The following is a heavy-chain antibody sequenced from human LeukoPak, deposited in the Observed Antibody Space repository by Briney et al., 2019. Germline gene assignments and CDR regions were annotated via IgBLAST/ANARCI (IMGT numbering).Heavy chain of an antibody. CDR1: GFTFSSYV. CDR2: ISGSGGST. CDR3: AKDRAFYYGSSGYHPDAFDI. J-gene: IGHJ3*02. D-gene: IGHD3-22*01. Sequence: GGSLRLSCAASGFTFSSYVMSWVRQAPGKGLEWVSAISGSGGSTYYADSVKGRFTISRDNSKNTLYLQMNSLRAEDTAVYYCAKDRAFYYGSSGYHPDAFDIWGQGTMVTVSS. V-gene: IGHV3-23*01.